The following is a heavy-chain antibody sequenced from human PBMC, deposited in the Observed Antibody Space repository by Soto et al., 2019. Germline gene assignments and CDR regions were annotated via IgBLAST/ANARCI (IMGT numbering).Heavy chain of an antibody. CDR3: AHRHITIFGVVLMDV. D-gene: IGHD3-3*01. CDR1: GFSLSTSGVG. V-gene: IGHV2-5*01. J-gene: IGHJ6*02. Sequence: SGPTLVNPTQTLTPTCTFSGFSLSTSGVGVGWIRQPPGKALEWLALIYWNDDKRYSPSLKSRLTITKDTSKNQVVLTMTNMDPVDTATYYCAHRHITIFGVVLMDVWGQGTTVTVSS. CDR2: IYWNDDK.